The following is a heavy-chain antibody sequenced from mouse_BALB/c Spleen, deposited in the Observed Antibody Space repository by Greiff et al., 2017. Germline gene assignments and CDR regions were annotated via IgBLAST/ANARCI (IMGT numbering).Heavy chain of an antibody. J-gene: IGHJ1*01. D-gene: IGHD1-1*01. V-gene: IGHV2-6-7*01. Sequence: VKVVESGPGLVAPSQSLSITCTVSGFSLTGYGVNWVRQPPGKGLEWLGMIWGDGSTDYNSALKSRLSISKDNSKSQVFLKMNSLQTDDTARYYCARAPYYYGSSRPYFDVWGAGTTVTVSS. CDR1: GFSLTGYG. CDR2: IWGDGST. CDR3: ARAPYYYGSSRPYFDV.